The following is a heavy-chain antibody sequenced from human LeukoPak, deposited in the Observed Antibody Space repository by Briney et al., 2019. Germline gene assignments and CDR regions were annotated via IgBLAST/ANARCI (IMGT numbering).Heavy chain of an antibody. CDR3: AKSPRITIFGVVYYMDV. J-gene: IGHJ6*03. Sequence: TGGSLRLSCAASGFTFSSYWMSWVRQAPGKGLEWVANIKQDGSEKYYVDSVKGRFTISRDNAKNSLYLQMNSLRAEDTAVYYCAKSPRITIFGVVYYMDVWGKGPRSPSP. D-gene: IGHD3-3*01. V-gene: IGHV3-7*03. CDR2: IKQDGSEK. CDR1: GFTFSSYW.